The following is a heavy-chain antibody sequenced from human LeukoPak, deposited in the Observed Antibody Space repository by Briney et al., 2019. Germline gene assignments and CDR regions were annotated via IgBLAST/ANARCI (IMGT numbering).Heavy chain of an antibody. D-gene: IGHD7-27*01. Sequence: GGSLRLSCATSGFTFSNHYMTWIRQAPGKGLETVSYIYNGGDTIYYADSVRGRFTISRDNAESSLYLQMNSLRAEDTAVYYCARGHWGLDYWGRGTLVTVSS. CDR3: ARGHWGLDY. CDR1: GFTFSNHY. V-gene: IGHV3-11*04. J-gene: IGHJ4*02. CDR2: IYNGGDTI.